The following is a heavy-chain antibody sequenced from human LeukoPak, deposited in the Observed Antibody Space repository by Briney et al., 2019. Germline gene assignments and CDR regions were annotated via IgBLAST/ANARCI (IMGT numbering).Heavy chain of an antibody. D-gene: IGHD3-3*01. CDR1: GYTFTSYG. CDR2: ISAYNGNT. Sequence: ALVKVSCKASGYTFTSYGISWVRQAPGQGLEWMGWISAYNGNTNYAQKLQGRVTMTTDTSTSTAYMELRSLRSDDTAVYYCARHHQWSGYCLFDYWGQGTLVTVSS. J-gene: IGHJ4*02. CDR3: ARHHQWSGYCLFDY. V-gene: IGHV1-18*01.